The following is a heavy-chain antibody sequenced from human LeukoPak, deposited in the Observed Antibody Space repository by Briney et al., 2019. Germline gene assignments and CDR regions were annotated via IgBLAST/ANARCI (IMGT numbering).Heavy chain of an antibody. CDR3: AREDDSRNYFDY. CDR1: GGSISSSNW. Sequence: SETLSLTCAVSGGSISSSNWWSWVRQPPGKGLEWIGEIYHSGSTNYNPSLKSRVTISEDKSKNQFSLKLSSVTAADTAVYYCAREDDSRNYFDYWGQGTLVTVSS. V-gene: IGHV4-4*02. CDR2: IYHSGST. J-gene: IGHJ4*02. D-gene: IGHD6-13*01.